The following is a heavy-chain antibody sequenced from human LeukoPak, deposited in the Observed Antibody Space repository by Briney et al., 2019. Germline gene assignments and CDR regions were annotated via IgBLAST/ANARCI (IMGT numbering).Heavy chain of an antibody. D-gene: IGHD5-18*01. V-gene: IGHV3-9*01. CDR3: ARYSYGSDY. CDR2: ISWDSSSV. Sequence: GGSLRLSCAVSEFTFDDYAMHWVRQAPGKGLEWVSGISWDSSSVDYADSVKGRFTISRDNAKNSLYLQMNSLRAEDTAVYYCARYSYGSDYWGQGTLVTVSS. CDR1: EFTFDDYA. J-gene: IGHJ4*02.